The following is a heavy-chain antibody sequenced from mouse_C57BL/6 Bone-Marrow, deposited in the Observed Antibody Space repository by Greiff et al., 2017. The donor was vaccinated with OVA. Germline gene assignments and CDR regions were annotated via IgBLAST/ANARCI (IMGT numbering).Heavy chain of an antibody. CDR3: TNSGVVGRDY. CDR2: IDPENGDT. D-gene: IGHD1-1*01. Sequence: VQLQQSGAELVRPGASVKLSCTASSFNIKDDYMHWVKQRPEQGLEWIGWIDPENGDTEYASKFQGKATIAADTSSNTAYLQLSSLTSEDTADYYCTNSGVVGRDYWGQGTLVTVSA. CDR1: SFNIKDDY. V-gene: IGHV14-4*01. J-gene: IGHJ3*01.